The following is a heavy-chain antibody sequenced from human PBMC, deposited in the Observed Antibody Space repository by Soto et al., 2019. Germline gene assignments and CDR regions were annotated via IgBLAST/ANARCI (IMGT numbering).Heavy chain of an antibody. J-gene: IGHJ4*02. D-gene: IGHD3-9*01. V-gene: IGHV2-5*01. CDR1: GFSLSTSGVG. CDR2: IYWNDDK. CDR3: AHNSGGYDILTGYLPYYFDY. Sequence: SGPTLVNPTQTLTLTCTFSGFSLSTSGVGVGWIRQPPGKALEWLALIYWNDDKRYSPSLKSRLTITKDTSKNQVVLTMTNMDPVDTATYYCAHNSGGYDILTGYLPYYFDYWGQGTLVTVSS.